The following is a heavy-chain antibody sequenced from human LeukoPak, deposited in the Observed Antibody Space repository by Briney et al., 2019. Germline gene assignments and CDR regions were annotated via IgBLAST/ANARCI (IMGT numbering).Heavy chain of an antibody. Sequence: SETLSLTCAVYGGSFNDYYWNWIRQPPGKGLEWIGEINHSGSTNYNPSLKSRVTISADTSKNQFSLRLSFVTAADTAVYYCAREEYSSSAIDYWGQGTLVTVSS. D-gene: IGHD6-6*01. V-gene: IGHV4-34*01. CDR1: GGSFNDYY. CDR2: INHSGST. J-gene: IGHJ4*02. CDR3: AREEYSSSAIDY.